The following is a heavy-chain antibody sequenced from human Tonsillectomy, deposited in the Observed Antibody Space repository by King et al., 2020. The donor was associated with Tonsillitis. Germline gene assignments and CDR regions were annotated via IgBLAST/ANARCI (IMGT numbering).Heavy chain of an antibody. V-gene: IGHV7-4-1*02. Sequence: QLVQSGSELKKPGASVKVSCKASGYTFTSYAMNWVRQAPGQGLEWMGWINTNTGNPTYAQGFTGRFVFSLDTSVSTAYLQISSLKDEDTAVYYCARGHITTVRGADRLFDPWGQGTLVTVSS. CDR2: INTNTGNP. CDR3: ARGHITTVRGADRLFDP. J-gene: IGHJ5*02. CDR1: GYTFTSYA. D-gene: IGHD3-10*01.